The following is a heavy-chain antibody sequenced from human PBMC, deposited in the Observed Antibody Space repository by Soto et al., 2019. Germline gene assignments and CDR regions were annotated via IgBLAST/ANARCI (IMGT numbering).Heavy chain of an antibody. J-gene: IGHJ5*02. D-gene: IGHD6-13*01. CDR2: INPSGGST. V-gene: IGHV1-46*01. Sequence: ASVKVSCKASGYTFTSYYMHWVRQAPGQGLEWMGIINPSGGSTSYAQKFQGRVTMTRDTSTSTVYMELSSLRSEDTAVYYCARGAAIAADGVTEWFDPWGQGTLVTVSS. CDR1: GYTFTSYY. CDR3: ARGAAIAADGVTEWFDP.